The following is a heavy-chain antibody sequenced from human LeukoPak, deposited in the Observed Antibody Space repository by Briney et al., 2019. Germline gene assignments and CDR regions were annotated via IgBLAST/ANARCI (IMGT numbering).Heavy chain of an antibody. V-gene: IGHV3-23*01. CDR2: ISGSGGST. J-gene: IGHJ4*02. D-gene: IGHD5-12*01. Sequence: GGSLRLSCAASGFTFSSYAMSWVRQAPGKGLEWVSAISGSGGSTYYADSVKGRFTISRDNSKNTLYLQMNSLRAEDTAVYYCAEGEQRGYSGYDWVDYWGQGTLVTVSS. CDR3: AEGEQRGYSGYDWVDY. CDR1: GFTFSSYA.